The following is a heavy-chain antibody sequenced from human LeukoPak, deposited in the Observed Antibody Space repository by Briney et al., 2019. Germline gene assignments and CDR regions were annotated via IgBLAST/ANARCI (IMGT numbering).Heavy chain of an antibody. CDR2: MNPNSGNT. CDR1: GYTFTSYD. V-gene: IGHV1-8*03. Sequence: ASVKVSCKASGYTFTSYDINWVRQATGQGLEWMGWMNPNSGNTGYAQKFQGRVTITRNTSISTAYMELSSLRSEDTAVYYCAREGSGLGIQPGFDYWGQGTLVTVSS. J-gene: IGHJ4*02. D-gene: IGHD7-27*01. CDR3: AREGSGLGIQPGFDY.